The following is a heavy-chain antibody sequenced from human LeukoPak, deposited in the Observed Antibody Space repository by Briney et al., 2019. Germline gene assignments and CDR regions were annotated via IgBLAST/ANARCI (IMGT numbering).Heavy chain of an antibody. CDR3: ARVDTAMEPFDY. CDR2: ISYDGSNK. J-gene: IGHJ4*02. CDR1: GFTFSSYA. Sequence: PGGSLRLSCAASGFTFSSYAMHWVRQAPGKGLEWVAVISYDGSNKYYADSVKGRFTISRDNSKNTLYLQMNSLRAEDTAVYYCARVDTAMEPFDYWGQGTLVTVSS. V-gene: IGHV3-30*04. D-gene: IGHD5-18*01.